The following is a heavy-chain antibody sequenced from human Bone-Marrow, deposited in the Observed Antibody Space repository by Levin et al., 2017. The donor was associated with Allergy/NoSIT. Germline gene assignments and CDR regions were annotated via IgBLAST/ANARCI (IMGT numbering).Heavy chain of an antibody. CDR2: ISSSSSTI. D-gene: IGHD3-3*01. J-gene: IGHJ4*02. V-gene: IGHV3-48*01. CDR1: GFTFSSYS. CDR3: ARYYDPNY. Sequence: GESLKISCTASGFTFSSYSMNWVRQAPGKGLEWVSYISSSSSTINYADSVKGRFTISRDNAKNSLYLQMNSLRVEDTAVYYCARYYDPNYWGQGTLVTVSS.